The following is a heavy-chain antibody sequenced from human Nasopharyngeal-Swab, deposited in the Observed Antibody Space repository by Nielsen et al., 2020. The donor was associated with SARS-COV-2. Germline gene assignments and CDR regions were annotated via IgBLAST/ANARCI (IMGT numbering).Heavy chain of an antibody. Sequence: ASVKVSCTASGYTFTGYYMHWVRQAPGQGLEWMGRVHPNSGGTNYAQKFQGRVTMTRDTSISTAYMELSRLRSDDTAVYYCARDPTSVAGTGDYYYGMDVWGQGTTVTVSS. CDR3: ARDPTSVAGTGDYYYGMDV. D-gene: IGHD6-19*01. J-gene: IGHJ6*02. V-gene: IGHV1-2*06. CDR1: GYTFTGYY. CDR2: VHPNSGGT.